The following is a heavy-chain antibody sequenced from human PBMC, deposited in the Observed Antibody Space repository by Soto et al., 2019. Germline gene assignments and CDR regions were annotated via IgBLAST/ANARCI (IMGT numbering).Heavy chain of an antibody. D-gene: IGHD2-15*01. Sequence: SETLSLTCTVSGGSISSSSYYWGWIRQPPGKGLEWIGSIYYSGSTHYNPSLKSRVTISVDTSKNQFSLKLSSVTAADTAVYYCARHTPAISISDHWGQGTLVTVSS. J-gene: IGHJ4*02. CDR3: ARHTPAISISDH. V-gene: IGHV4-39*01. CDR1: GGSISSSSYY. CDR2: IYYSGST.